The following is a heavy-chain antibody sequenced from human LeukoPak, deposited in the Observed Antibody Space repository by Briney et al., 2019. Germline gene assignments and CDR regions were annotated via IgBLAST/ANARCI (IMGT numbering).Heavy chain of an antibody. D-gene: IGHD3-10*01. Sequence: ASVNVSCKASGYTFTSYGISWVRQAPGQGLEWMGWISAYNGNTNYAQKLQGRVTMTTDTSTSTAYMELRSLRSDDTAVYYCARGPPGQPARGNNWFDPWGQGTLVTVSS. CDR2: ISAYNGNT. CDR3: ARGPPGQPARGNNWFDP. J-gene: IGHJ5*02. CDR1: GYTFTSYG. V-gene: IGHV1-18*01.